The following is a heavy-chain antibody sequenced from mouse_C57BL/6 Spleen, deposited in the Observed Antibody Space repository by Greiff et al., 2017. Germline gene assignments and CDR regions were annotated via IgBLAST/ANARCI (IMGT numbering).Heavy chain of an antibody. D-gene: IGHD2-4*01. CDR2: ISYDGSN. CDR1: GYSITSGYY. J-gene: IGHJ2*01. Sequence: EVKLMESGPGLVKPSQSLSLTCSVTGYSITSGYYWNWIRQLPGNKLEWMGYISYDGSNNYNPSLKNRISITRDTSKNQFFLKLNSVTTEDTATYYCARTLYYDYPYYFDYWGQGTTLTVSS. CDR3: ARTLYYDYPYYFDY. V-gene: IGHV3-6*01.